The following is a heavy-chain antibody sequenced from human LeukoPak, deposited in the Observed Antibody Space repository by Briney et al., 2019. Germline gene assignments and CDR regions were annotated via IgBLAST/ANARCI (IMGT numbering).Heavy chain of an antibody. V-gene: IGHV3-30*18. CDR1: GFTFSSCG. J-gene: IGHJ6*02. CDR3: AKYRARALGFGYAIHYYGMDV. Sequence: PGRSLRLSCAASGFTFSSCGMHWVRQAPGKGLEWVAVISYDGSNKYYADSVKGRFTISRDNSKNTLYLQMNSLRAEDTAVHYCAKYRARALGFGYAIHYYGMDVWGQGTTVTGSS. CDR2: ISYDGSNK. D-gene: IGHD5-18*01.